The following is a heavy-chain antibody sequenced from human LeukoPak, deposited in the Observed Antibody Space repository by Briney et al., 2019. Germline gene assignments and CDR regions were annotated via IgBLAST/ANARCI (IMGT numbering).Heavy chain of an antibody. V-gene: IGHV3-74*01. CDR2: INNDGVST. Sequence: PGGSLRFSCATSGFTLSSYWMHWVRQVPGKGLEWLSRINNDGVSTSYADSVKGRFTISRDNAKNTLYLRMNSLRAEDTAICYCARKPLSGGYGGTIDYWGQGTLVTVSS. CDR3: ARKPLSGGYGGTIDY. CDR1: GFTLSSYW. D-gene: IGHD5-12*01. J-gene: IGHJ4*02.